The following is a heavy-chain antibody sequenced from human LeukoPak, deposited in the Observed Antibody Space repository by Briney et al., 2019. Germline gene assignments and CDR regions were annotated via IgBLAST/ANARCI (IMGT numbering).Heavy chain of an antibody. V-gene: IGHV3-74*01. CDR2: INSDGSST. J-gene: IGHJ4*02. D-gene: IGHD1-26*01. Sequence: GGSLRLSCAASGFTFSSYWMHWDRQAPGKGLVWVSRINSDGSSTSYADSVKGRFTISRDNAKNTLYLQMNSLRAEDTAVYYCARLWSPYSGSYYGVDYWGRGTLVTVSS. CDR1: GFTFSSYW. CDR3: ARLWSPYSGSYYGVDY.